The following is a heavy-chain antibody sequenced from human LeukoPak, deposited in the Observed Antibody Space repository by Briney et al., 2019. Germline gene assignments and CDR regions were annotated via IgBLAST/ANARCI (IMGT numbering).Heavy chain of an antibody. J-gene: IGHJ6*03. CDR1: GFTFGDYA. CDR3: ARVLRYCSGGNCYSGGLGYMDV. CDR2: IRSKAYGGTT. Sequence: GGSLRLSCTASGFTFGDYAMSRFRQAPGKGLEWVGFIRSKAYGGTTEYAASVKGRFTISRDNAKNSLFLQMNSLRAEDTAVYYCARVLRYCSGGNCYSGGLGYMDVWGKGTTVTISS. V-gene: IGHV3-49*03. D-gene: IGHD2-15*01.